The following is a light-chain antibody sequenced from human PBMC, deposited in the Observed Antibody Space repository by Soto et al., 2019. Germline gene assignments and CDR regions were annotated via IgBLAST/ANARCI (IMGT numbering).Light chain of an antibody. CDR1: SSDVGGYYY. Sequence: QSALTQPRSVSGSPGQSVTISCTGTSSDVGGYYYVSWYQQHPGKAPKLMIYEGSKRPSGVSHRFSGSKSGNTASLTISGLQAEDEADYYCCSYTGSTSFPWVFGGGTKLTVL. J-gene: IGLJ3*02. V-gene: IGLV2-11*01. CDR3: CSYTGSTSFPWV. CDR2: EGS.